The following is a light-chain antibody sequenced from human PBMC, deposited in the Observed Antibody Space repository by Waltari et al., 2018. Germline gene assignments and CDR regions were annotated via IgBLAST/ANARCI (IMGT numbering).Light chain of an antibody. CDR2: GTS. CDR1: SLRRYY. V-gene: IGLV3-19*01. Sequence: SSELTQDPTVSVALGQTVRITCQGDSLRRYYPSWYQQRPGQAPILVFYGTSSRPSGIADRVSGSISGNTASLTITGAQAEDEADYYCHSRDSSSTRFFGGGTRLTV. CDR3: HSRDSSSTRF. J-gene: IGLJ2*01.